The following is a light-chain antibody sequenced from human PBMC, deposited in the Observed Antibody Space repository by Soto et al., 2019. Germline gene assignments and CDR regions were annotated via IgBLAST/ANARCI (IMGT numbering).Light chain of an antibody. J-gene: IGLJ3*02. Sequence: QSVLTQPASVSGSPGQSITISCTGTNSDLGSYDFVSWYQHHPGTAPKLILYKVSDRPSGVSSRFSGPKSGHTASLTISGLQAEDEGFYYCSSYTTSSTRVFGGGTQLTVL. V-gene: IGLV2-14*01. CDR3: SSYTTSSTRV. CDR2: KVS. CDR1: NSDLGSYDF.